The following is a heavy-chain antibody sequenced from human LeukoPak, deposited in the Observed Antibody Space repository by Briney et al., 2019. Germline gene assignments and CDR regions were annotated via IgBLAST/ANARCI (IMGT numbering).Heavy chain of an antibody. V-gene: IGHV4-4*02. CDR3: ARREAAASFYYYYYYMDV. CDR1: GGSISSSNW. CDR2: INHSGST. D-gene: IGHD6-25*01. J-gene: IGHJ6*03. Sequence: PSEALSLTCAVSGGSISSSNWWSWIRQPPGKGLEWIGEINHSGSTNYNPSLKSRVTISVDTSKNQFSLKLSSVTAADTAVYYCARREAAASFYYYYYYMDVWGKGTTVTISS.